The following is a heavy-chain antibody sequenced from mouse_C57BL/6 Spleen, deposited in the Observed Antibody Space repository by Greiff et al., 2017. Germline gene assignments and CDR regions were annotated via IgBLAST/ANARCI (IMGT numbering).Heavy chain of an antibody. CDR3: ARHEGLANYCTREYLDV. V-gene: IGHV1-62-2*01. D-gene: IGHD1-1*01. Sequence: QVQLQQSGAELVKPGASVKLSCKASGYTFTEYTIHWVKQRSGQGLEWIGWFYPGSGSIKYNEKFKDKATLTADKSSSTVYMELIRLTSEDSAVYFGARHEGLANYCTREYLDVWGTGTTVTVSS. CDR2: FYPGSGSI. CDR1: GYTFTEYT. J-gene: IGHJ1*03.